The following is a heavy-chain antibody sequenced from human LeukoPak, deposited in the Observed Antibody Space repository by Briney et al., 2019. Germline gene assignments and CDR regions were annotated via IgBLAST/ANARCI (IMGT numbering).Heavy chain of an antibody. CDR2: INHGGST. CDR1: GGSFGAYY. D-gene: IGHD5-18*01. CDR3: ARHSRYGLYYFDY. J-gene: IGHJ4*02. V-gene: IGHV4-34*01. Sequence: PSETLSLTCAVYGGSFGAYYWSWIRQPPGKGLEWIGEINHGGSTNYNPSLKSRVTISVDTSKNQFSLKVTSVTAADTAVYYCARHSRYGLYYFDYWGQGTLVTVSS.